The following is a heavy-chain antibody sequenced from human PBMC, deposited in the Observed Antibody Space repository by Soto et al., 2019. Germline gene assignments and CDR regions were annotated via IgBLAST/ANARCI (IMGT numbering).Heavy chain of an antibody. J-gene: IGHJ4*02. CDR2: IISSGNTI. Sequence: PGGSLRLSCAASGFTFSDYYMSWIRQAPGKGLEWVSYIISSGNTIYYADSVNGRSTISRDNAKNSLYLQMNRLRAEDTAVYYWARGSERGYSGPDPGTFGYWAREPWSPSPQ. CDR3: ARGSERGYSGPDPGTFGY. V-gene: IGHV3-11*01. D-gene: IGHD5-12*01. CDR1: GFTFSDYY.